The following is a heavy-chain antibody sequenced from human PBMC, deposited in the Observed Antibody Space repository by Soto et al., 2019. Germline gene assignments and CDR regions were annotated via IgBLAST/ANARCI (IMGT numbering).Heavy chain of an antibody. Sequence: SETLSLTCTVSGGSISSGSYYWGWIRQPPGKGLEWIGSIYYSGSTNYNPSLKSRVTISVDTSKNQFSLKLSSVTAADTAVYYCARGVVTALNFDYWGQGTLVTVSS. J-gene: IGHJ4*02. CDR3: ARGVVTALNFDY. CDR2: IYYSGST. V-gene: IGHV4-39*07. CDR1: GGSISSGSYY. D-gene: IGHD2-21*02.